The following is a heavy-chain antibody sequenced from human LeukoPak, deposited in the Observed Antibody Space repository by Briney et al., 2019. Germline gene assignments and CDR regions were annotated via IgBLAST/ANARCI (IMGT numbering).Heavy chain of an antibody. J-gene: IGHJ5*02. CDR2: IKQDGSEK. CDR1: GFTFSNDW. Sequence: PGGSLRLSCAASGFTFSNDWMGWVRQAPGKGLEWVAEIKQDGSEKYYVDSVKGRFTISRDNAKKSLYLQMDSLRAEDTAAYYCARDREWFDPWGQGTLVTVSS. CDR3: ARDREWFDP. V-gene: IGHV3-7*01.